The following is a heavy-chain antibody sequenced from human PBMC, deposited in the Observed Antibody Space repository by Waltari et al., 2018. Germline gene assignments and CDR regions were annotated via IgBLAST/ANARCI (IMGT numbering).Heavy chain of an antibody. Sequence: QVQLQQWGAGLLKPSETLSLTCAVYGGSFSGYYWTWIRQPPGKGLEWIGEINRSGSTNYNPYLKRRLTISVDTSKNQFSLKLSSVTAADTAVYYCARGRKIPHMDVWGKGTTVTVAS. V-gene: IGHV4-34*01. J-gene: IGHJ6*03. D-gene: IGHD2-21*01. CDR1: GGSFSGYY. CDR3: ARGRKIPHMDV. CDR2: INRSGST.